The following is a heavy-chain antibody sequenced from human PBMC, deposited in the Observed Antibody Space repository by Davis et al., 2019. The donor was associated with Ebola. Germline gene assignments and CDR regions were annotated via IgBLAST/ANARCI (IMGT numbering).Heavy chain of an antibody. J-gene: IGHJ6*02. V-gene: IGHV1-3*01. Sequence: ASVKVSCKASGYTFTSYAIHWVRQAPGQRLEWMGWINAGNGNTKYSQKFQGRVTITRDTSASTAYMELSSLRSEDTAVYYCARDHPGLMVYAIFHDYYYYGMDVWGQGTTVTVSS. CDR3: ARDHPGLMVYAIFHDYYYYGMDV. D-gene: IGHD2-8*01. CDR1: GYTFTSYA. CDR2: INAGNGNT.